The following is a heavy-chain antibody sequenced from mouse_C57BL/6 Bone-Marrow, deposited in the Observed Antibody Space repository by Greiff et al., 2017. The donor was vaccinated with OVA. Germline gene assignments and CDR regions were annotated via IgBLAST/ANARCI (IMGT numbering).Heavy chain of an antibody. J-gene: IGHJ2*01. Sequence: EVKLMESGGGLVQPGGSLKLSCAASGFTFSDYYMYWVRQTPEKRLEWVAYISNGGGSTYYPDTVKGRFTISRDNATNTLYLQMSRLKSEDTAMYSCARHANCAYYFDYWGQGTTLTVSS. CDR3: ARHANCAYYFDY. CDR2: ISNGGGST. CDR1: GFTFSDYY. V-gene: IGHV5-12*01. D-gene: IGHD4-1*01.